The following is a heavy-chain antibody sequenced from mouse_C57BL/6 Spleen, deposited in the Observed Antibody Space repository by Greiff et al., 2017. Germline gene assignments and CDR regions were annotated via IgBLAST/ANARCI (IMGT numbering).Heavy chain of an antibody. CDR3: AVTTVDWCVDD. CDR2: IYPGGGYT. Sequence: VKLQESGAELVRPGTSVKMSCKASGYTFTNYWIGWVKQRPGHGLEWIGDIYPGGGYTNYNEKFKGKATMTADKSSSTAYMQFSSLTSEDSAIYYCAVTTVDWCVDDWGKGTTVTVSS. CDR1: GYTFTNYW. J-gene: IGHJ1*03. D-gene: IGHD1-1*01. V-gene: IGHV1-63*01.